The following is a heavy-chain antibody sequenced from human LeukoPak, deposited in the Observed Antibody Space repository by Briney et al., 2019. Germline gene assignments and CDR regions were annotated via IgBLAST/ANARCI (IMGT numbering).Heavy chain of an antibody. D-gene: IGHD5-24*01. CDR1: GFSLSTSGVG. Sequence: SGPTLVKPTQTLTLTCTFSGFSLSTSGVGVGWIRQPPGKALEWPAFIYWDDDKRYSPSLKSRLTITKDTSKNRVDLTMTNMDPVDTATYYCAHRRNVEMTTPWYLDYWGQGTLVTVSS. CDR2: IYWDDDK. J-gene: IGHJ4*02. V-gene: IGHV2-5*02. CDR3: AHRRNVEMTTPWYLDY.